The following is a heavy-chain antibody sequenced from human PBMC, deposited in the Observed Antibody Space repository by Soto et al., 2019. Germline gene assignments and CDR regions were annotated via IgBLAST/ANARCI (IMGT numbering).Heavy chain of an antibody. D-gene: IGHD3-22*01. CDR2: IYYSGST. CDR3: ARTSGYDSSGYNAEYFQH. J-gene: IGHJ1*01. CDR1: GGSISSGGYY. V-gene: IGHV4-31*03. Sequence: SETLSLTCTVSGGSISSGGYYWSWIRQHPGKGLEWIGYIYYSGSTYYNPSLKSRVTISVDTSKNQFSLKLSSVTAADTAVYYCARTSGYDSSGYNAEYFQHWGQGTLVTVSS.